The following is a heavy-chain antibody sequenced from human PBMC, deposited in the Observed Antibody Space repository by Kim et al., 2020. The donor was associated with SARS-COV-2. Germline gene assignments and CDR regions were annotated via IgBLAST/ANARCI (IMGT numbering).Heavy chain of an antibody. CDR1: GGSISSYY. CDR3: ARGYDPSYYYYMDV. D-gene: IGHD3-3*01. J-gene: IGHJ6*03. V-gene: IGHV4-59*01. Sequence: SETLSLTCTVSGGSISSYYWSWIRQPPGKGLEWIGYIYYSVSTNYNPSLKSRVTISVDTSKNQFSLKLSSVTAADTAVYYCARGYDPSYYYYMDVWGKGT. CDR2: IYYSVST.